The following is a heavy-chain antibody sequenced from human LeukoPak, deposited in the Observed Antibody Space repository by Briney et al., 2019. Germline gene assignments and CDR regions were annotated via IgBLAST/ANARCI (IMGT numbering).Heavy chain of an antibody. CDR3: ASGFGSRAVAGNAYFDY. J-gene: IGHJ4*02. CDR1: GGSISSSNW. Sequence: SETLSLTCAVSGGSISSSNWWSWVRQPPGKGLEWIGEIYHSGSTNYNPSLKSRVTISVDTSKNQFSLKLSSVTAADTAVYYCASGFGSRAVAGNAYFDYWGQGTLVTVSS. CDR2: IYHSGST. D-gene: IGHD6-19*01. V-gene: IGHV4-4*02.